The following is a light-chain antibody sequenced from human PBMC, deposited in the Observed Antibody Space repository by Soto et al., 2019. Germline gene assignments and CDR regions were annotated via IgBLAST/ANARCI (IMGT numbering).Light chain of an antibody. CDR3: AAWDDSLRAVV. CDR2: RNH. Sequence: QSVLTQSPSASATPGQRVIMSCSGSRSNIGTYAVNWYQQLPGTAPTLLIFRNHQRPSGVPDRFSGSKSGTSASLAISGPQSEDEADYYCAAWDDSLRAVVFGGGTKLTVL. J-gene: IGLJ2*01. CDR1: RSNIGTYA. V-gene: IGLV1-44*01.